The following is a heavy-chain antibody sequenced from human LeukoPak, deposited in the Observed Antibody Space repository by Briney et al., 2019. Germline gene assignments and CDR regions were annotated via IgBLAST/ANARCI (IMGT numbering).Heavy chain of an antibody. V-gene: IGHV3-15*01. Sequence: PGGSLRLSCAASGFTFSNAWMSWVRQAPGKGLEWVGRIKSKTDGGTTDYAAPVKGRFTISRDDSKNALYLQMNSLKTGDTAVYYCTTEYSDYGGNSPIDYWGQGTLVTVSS. J-gene: IGHJ4*02. D-gene: IGHD4-23*01. CDR1: GFTFSNAW. CDR3: TTEYSDYGGNSPIDY. CDR2: IKSKTDGGTT.